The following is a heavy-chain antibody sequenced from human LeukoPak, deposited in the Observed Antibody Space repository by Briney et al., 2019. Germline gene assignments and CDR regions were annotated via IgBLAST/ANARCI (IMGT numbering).Heavy chain of an antibody. Sequence: PSETLSRTCTVSDGSISSYYWSWIRQPAGKGLEWIWRIYTSGSTNYNPSLKSRVTMSVDTSKNQFSLKLSSVTAADTAVYYCARTGRWLQFALYAFDIWGQGKMFSVSS. V-gene: IGHV4-4*07. CDR3: ARTGRWLQFALYAFDI. J-gene: IGHJ3*02. CDR2: IYTSGST. CDR1: DGSISSYY. D-gene: IGHD5-24*01.